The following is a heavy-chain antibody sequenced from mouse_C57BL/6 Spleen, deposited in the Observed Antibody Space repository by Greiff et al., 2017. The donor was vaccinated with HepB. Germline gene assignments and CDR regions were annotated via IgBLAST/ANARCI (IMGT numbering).Heavy chain of an antibody. Sequence: EVQLQQSGPELVKPGASVKISCKASGYTFTDYYMNRVKQSHGQSLEWIGDINPNNGGTSYNQKFKGKATLTVDKSSSTAYMELRSLTSEDSAVYYCANNFDYWGQSTTLTVSS. V-gene: IGHV1-26*01. J-gene: IGHJ2*01. CDR1: GYTFTDYY. CDR2: INPNNGGT. CDR3: ANNFDY.